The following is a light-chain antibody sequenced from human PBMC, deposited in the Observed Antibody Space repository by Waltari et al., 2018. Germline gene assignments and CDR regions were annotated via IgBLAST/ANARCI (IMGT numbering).Light chain of an antibody. J-gene: IGLJ3*02. Sequence: QSALTQPPSASGSPGQSITISCTGISTDVDGYDPGFWYQQHPGKAPKLLIYEVTKRPSGVPDRFSGSKSDNTASLAVSGLQAEDEADYYCSSYAGGSSLMFGGGTKLTVL. V-gene: IGLV2-8*01. CDR3: SSYAGGSSLM. CDR1: STDVDGYDP. CDR2: EVT.